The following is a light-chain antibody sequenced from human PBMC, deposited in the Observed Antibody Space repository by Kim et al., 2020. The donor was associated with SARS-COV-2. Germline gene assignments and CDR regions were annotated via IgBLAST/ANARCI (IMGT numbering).Light chain of an antibody. Sequence: GSVGGGGSRGCGGSHGSGRWLAWYQDRPGKAPKCLICGASGLQGGVPSRFGGGGSGTDFALAVSSLQPEDFATYCGQQYNSYPIAFGQGRRVGI. CDR2: GAS. CDR3: QQYNSYPIA. V-gene: IGKV1D-16*01. J-gene: IGKJ5*01. CDR1: HGSGRW.